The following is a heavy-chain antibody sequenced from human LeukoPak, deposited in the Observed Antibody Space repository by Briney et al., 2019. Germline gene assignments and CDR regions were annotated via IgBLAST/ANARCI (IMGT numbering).Heavy chain of an antibody. Sequence: ASVKVSCKASGYTFTGYYMHWVRQAPGQGLEWXXWINPNSGGTNYAQKFQGRVTMTRDTSISTAYMELSRLRSDDTAVYYCARVLIKDDAFDIWGQGTMVTVSS. CDR2: INPNSGGT. J-gene: IGHJ3*02. CDR1: GYTFTGYY. D-gene: IGHD2/OR15-2a*01. V-gene: IGHV1-2*02. CDR3: ARVLIKDDAFDI.